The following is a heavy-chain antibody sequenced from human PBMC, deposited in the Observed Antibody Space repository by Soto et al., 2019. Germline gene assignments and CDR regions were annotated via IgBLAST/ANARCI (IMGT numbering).Heavy chain of an antibody. V-gene: IGHV4-34*01. J-gene: IGHJ5*01. D-gene: IGHD7-27*01. CDR1: GGSFSGYY. Sequence: SETLSLTCAVYGGSFSGYYWSWIRQPPGKGLEWIGEISHSGSTNYNPSLKSRVTISVDTSKNQFSLNLRSVTAADTAVYYCARGRYCLTGRCFPNWFDSWGQGALVTVPS. CDR2: ISHSGST. CDR3: ARGRYCLTGRCFPNWFDS.